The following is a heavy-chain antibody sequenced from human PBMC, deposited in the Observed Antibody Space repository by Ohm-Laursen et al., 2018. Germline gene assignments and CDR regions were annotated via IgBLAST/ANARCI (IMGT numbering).Heavy chain of an antibody. Sequence: EASVKVSCKVSGYTFTGYYMHWVRQAPGQGLEWMGWINPNSGGTNYAQKFQGRVTMTRDTSISTAYMELSRLRSDDTAVYYCARERPYDFWSEKDYYYGMDVWGQGTTVTVSS. CDR3: ARERPYDFWSEKDYYYGMDV. V-gene: IGHV1-2*02. D-gene: IGHD3-3*01. CDR2: INPNSGGT. CDR1: GYTFTGYY. J-gene: IGHJ6*02.